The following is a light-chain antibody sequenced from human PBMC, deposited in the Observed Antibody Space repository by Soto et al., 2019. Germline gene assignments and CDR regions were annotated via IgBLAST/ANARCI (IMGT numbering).Light chain of an antibody. V-gene: IGLV3-21*04. J-gene: IGLJ2*01. Sequence: VLTQPPSVSVAPGKTARITCGGNNIGSKSVHWYQQKPGQAPVLVIYYDSDRPSGIPERFSGSNSGNTATLTISRVEAGDEADYYCQVWDSSSDHPVVFGGGTKLTVL. CDR1: NIGSKS. CDR3: QVWDSSSDHPVV. CDR2: YDS.